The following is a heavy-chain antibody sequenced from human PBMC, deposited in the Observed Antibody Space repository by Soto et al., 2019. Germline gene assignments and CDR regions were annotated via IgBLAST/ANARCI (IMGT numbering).Heavy chain of an antibody. CDR2: SHAGNGYT. V-gene: IGHV1-3*01. CDR1: GYTFDNYA. D-gene: IGHD5-12*01. CDR3: ARVQYSGYDFKLAFDI. J-gene: IGHJ3*02. Sequence: QVQPVQSGAQVKKPGASVKVPCKASGYTFDNYALLLVRQAPRRRLEWMGWSHAGNGYTKYSQSFQGTVTITRDTSASTVHMDLSTLRSEHTAVYYCARVQYSGYDFKLAFDIWGQGTMVTVSS.